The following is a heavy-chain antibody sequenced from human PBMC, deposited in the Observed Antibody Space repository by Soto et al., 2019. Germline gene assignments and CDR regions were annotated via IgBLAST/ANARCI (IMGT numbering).Heavy chain of an antibody. CDR1: GGTFSSYA. V-gene: IGHV1-46*01. CDR3: AREGRDGYKKGPSDY. J-gene: IGHJ4*02. CDR2: INPSGGST. Sequence: ASVKVSCKASGGTFSSYAISCVRQAPGQGLEWMGIINPSGGSTSYAQKFQGRVTMTRDTSTSTVYMELSSLRSEDTAVYYCAREGRDGYKKGPSDYWGQGTLVTVSS. D-gene: IGHD5-12*01.